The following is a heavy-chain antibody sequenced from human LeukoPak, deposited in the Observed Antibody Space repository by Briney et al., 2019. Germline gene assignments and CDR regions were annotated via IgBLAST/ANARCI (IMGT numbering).Heavy chain of an antibody. CDR3: AKDRHSSGYYDQPLDY. D-gene: IGHD3-22*01. CDR1: GFTFSSYA. J-gene: IGHJ4*02. Sequence: GGSLRLSCAASGFTFSSYAMSWVRQAPGKGLEWVSAISGSGGSTYYADSVKGRFTISRDNSKNTLYLQMNSLRAEDTAVYYCAKDRHSSGYYDQPLDYWGQGTLVTVSS. CDR2: ISGSGGST. V-gene: IGHV3-23*01.